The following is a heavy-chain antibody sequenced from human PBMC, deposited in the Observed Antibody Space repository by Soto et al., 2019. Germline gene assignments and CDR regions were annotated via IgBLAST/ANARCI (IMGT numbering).Heavy chain of an antibody. CDR3: ARTKRGYSGYDEVYFDY. CDR2: IYYSGST. D-gene: IGHD5-12*01. V-gene: IGHV4-31*03. Sequence: SESLSLTCTVSGGSISSGGYYWSWIRQHPGKGLEWIGYIYYSGSTYYNPSLKSRVTISVDTSKNQFSLKLSSVTAADTAVYYCARTKRGYSGYDEVYFDYWGQGTLVTVSS. J-gene: IGHJ4*02. CDR1: GGSISSGGYY.